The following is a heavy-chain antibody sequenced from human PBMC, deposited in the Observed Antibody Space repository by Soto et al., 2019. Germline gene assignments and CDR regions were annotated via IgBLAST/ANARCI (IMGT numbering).Heavy chain of an antibody. Sequence: QVQLVGSGGGVVQPGRSLRLSCAASGFIFSSDAMHWVRQDPGKGLEWVAVISYHGNDKYYADSVKGRFTISRDNSKNTLYLQMNSLRAEDTAVYFCARSKYYYDTSDYLDYWGQGTLVTVSS. CDR3: ARSKYYYDTSDYLDY. J-gene: IGHJ4*02. V-gene: IGHV3-30-3*01. CDR2: ISYHGNDK. D-gene: IGHD3-22*01. CDR1: GFIFSSDA.